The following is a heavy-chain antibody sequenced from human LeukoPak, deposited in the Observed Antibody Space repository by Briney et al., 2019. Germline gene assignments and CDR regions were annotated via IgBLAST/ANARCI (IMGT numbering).Heavy chain of an antibody. J-gene: IGHJ5*02. CDR1: GFTFSAFW. CDR3: ARVKDCSGGSCYSSVDL. Sequence: GGSLRLSCAASGFTFSAFWMHWVRQAPGKGLEWVSYISSSGGPIYYTDSVKGRFTTSRDNAKNSLYLQMDSLRDDDTAVYYCARVKDCSGGSCYSSVDLWGQGTLVTVSS. V-gene: IGHV3-48*02. D-gene: IGHD2-15*01. CDR2: ISSSGGPI.